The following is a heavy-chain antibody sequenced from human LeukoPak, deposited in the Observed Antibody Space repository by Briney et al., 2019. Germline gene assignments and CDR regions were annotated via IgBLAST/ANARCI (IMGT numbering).Heavy chain of an antibody. CDR3: AKQPPGGYYYESSGYYQYFQH. CDR2: INWNGGST. J-gene: IGHJ1*01. CDR1: GFTFDDYG. V-gene: IGHV3-20*04. D-gene: IGHD3-22*01. Sequence: PGGSLRLSCAASGFTFDDYGMSWVRQAPGKGLEWVSGINWNGGSTGYADSVKGRFTISRDNAKNSLYLQMNSLRAEDTALYYCAKQPPGGYYYESSGYYQYFQHWGQGTLVTVSS.